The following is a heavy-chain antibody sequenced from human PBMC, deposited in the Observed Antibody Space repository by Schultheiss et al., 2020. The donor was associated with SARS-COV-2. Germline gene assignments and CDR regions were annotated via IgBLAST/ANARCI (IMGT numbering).Heavy chain of an antibody. CDR2: IYYSGST. CDR1: GGSVSSGSYY. V-gene: IGHV4-61*01. D-gene: IGHD5-12*01. CDR3: ASWSATIIRGGFDY. Sequence: SETLSLTCTVSGGSVSSGSYYWSWIRQPPGKGLEWIGYIYYSGSTYYNPSLKSRVTISVDTSKNQFSLKLNSVTAADTAVYYCASWSATIIRGGFDYWGQGTLVTVSS. J-gene: IGHJ4*02.